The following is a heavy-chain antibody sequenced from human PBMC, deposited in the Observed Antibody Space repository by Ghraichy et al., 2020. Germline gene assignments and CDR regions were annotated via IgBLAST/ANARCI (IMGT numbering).Heavy chain of an antibody. Sequence: GGSLRLSCAASGFTLSDHFMDWVRQAPGKGLEWVGRTRNKFNSYTTEYAASVKGRFTISRDESKSSLYLQMNSLKTEDTAVYYCVRGLNSFDLWGQGTLVTVSS. D-gene: IGHD5/OR15-5a*01. J-gene: IGHJ4*02. CDR3: VRGLNSFDL. CDR2: TRNKFNSYTT. CDR1: GFTLSDHF. V-gene: IGHV3-72*01.